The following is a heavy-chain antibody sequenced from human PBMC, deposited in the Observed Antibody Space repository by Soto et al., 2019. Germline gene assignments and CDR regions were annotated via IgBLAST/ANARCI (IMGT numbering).Heavy chain of an antibody. Sequence: SETLSLTLTVSGGSINTFYWSWVRQPAGKGLEWIGRIFSSGSTSFNPSLESRVAMSVDTSKNHFSLNLSSVTAADMAVYYCAREGSYSAYNFAHGIQLWSFDFWGQGALVTVSS. CDR3: AREGSYSAYNFAHGIQLWSFDF. CDR2: IFSSGST. V-gene: IGHV4-4*07. CDR1: GGSINTFY. J-gene: IGHJ4*02. D-gene: IGHD5-12*01.